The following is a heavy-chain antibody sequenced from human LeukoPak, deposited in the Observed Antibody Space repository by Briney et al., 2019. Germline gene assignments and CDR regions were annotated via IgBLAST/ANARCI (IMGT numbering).Heavy chain of an antibody. J-gene: IGHJ4*02. D-gene: IGHD1-26*01. Sequence: GGSLRLSCAASGFTFSSYAMSWVRQAPGKGLAWVSAISGSGGSTYYADSVKGRFTISRDNSKNTLYLQMNSLRAEDTAVYYCAKDSYGSGSYYVFYFDYWGQGTLVTVSS. V-gene: IGHV3-23*01. CDR2: ISGSGGST. CDR3: AKDSYGSGSYYVFYFDY. CDR1: GFTFSSYA.